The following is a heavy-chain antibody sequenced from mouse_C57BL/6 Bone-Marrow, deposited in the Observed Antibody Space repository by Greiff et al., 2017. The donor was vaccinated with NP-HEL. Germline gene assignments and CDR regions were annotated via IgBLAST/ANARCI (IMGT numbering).Heavy chain of an antibody. V-gene: IGHV5-16*01. Sequence: EVHLVESEGGLVQPGSSMKLSCTASGFTFSDYYMAWVRQVPEKGLEWVANINYDGSSTYYLDSLKSRFIISRDNAKNILYLQMSSLKSEDTATYYCARGGYYGNWRDPFDYWGQGTTLTVSS. CDR2: INYDGSST. CDR3: ARGGYYGNWRDPFDY. D-gene: IGHD2-1*01. J-gene: IGHJ2*01. CDR1: GFTFSDYY.